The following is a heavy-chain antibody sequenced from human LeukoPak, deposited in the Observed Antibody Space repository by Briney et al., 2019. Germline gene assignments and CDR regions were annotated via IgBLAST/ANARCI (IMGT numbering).Heavy chain of an antibody. J-gene: IGHJ4*02. V-gene: IGHV4-59*08. CDR3: ARHPRLRPYYFDY. Sequence: SETLSLTCTVSDGSITSSFYWSWIRQSPGKGLEWIGYIYNSGGTNYSPSLKSRVTISLDTSKNQFSLNLSSATAADTAVYYCARHPRLRPYYFDYWGQGTLVTVSS. CDR2: IYNSGGT. CDR1: DGSITSSFY. D-gene: IGHD4-17*01.